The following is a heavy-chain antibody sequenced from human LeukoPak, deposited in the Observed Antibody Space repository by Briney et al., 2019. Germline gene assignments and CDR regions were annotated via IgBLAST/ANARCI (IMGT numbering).Heavy chain of an antibody. V-gene: IGHV3-23*01. CDR3: AKGGGYDSSSWYDY. CDR1: GFTFNNFE. D-gene: IGHD6-13*01. J-gene: IGHJ4*02. Sequence: GGSLRLSCAASGFTFNNFEMNWVRQAPGKGLEWVSVISGSGGSTYYADSVKGRLTISRDNSKNTLSLQMNSLRAEDSAIYYCAKGGGYDSSSWYDYWGQGTLVTVSS. CDR2: ISGSGGST.